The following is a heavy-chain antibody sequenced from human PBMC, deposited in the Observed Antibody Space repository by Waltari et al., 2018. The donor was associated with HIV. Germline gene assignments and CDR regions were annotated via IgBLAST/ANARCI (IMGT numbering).Heavy chain of an antibody. Sequence: QVQLVESGGGVVQPGRSLRLSCAASGFPFSNYAMHWVRQAPGKGLEWVAVISYDGSNKYYADSVKGRFTISRDNSKITLYLQMNSLRAEDTAVYYCARDPSGYSYNYVLSPYFDYWGQGTLVTVSS. D-gene: IGHD5-18*01. CDR2: ISYDGSNK. J-gene: IGHJ4*02. V-gene: IGHV3-30*04. CDR3: ARDPSGYSYNYVLSPYFDY. CDR1: GFPFSNYA.